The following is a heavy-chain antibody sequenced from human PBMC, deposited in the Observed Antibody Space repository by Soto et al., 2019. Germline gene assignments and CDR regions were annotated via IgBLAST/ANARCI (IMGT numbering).Heavy chain of an antibody. V-gene: IGHV3-74*01. CDR2: MNSDGSNT. CDR1: GFTFSNYW. Sequence: EVQLVESGGALVQPGGSLRLSCAASGFTFSNYWMHWVRQAPGKGLVWISRMNSDGSNTVYADAVKGRFTISRDNAKNTLYLQMNSRRVEDTAVYYCATSKGGGSNGPTTYWGQGTLVTVSS. D-gene: IGHD1-26*01. J-gene: IGHJ4*02. CDR3: ATSKGGGSNGPTTY.